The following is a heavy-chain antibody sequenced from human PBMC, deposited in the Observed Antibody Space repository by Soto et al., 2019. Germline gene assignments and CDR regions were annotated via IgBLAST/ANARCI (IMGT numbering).Heavy chain of an antibody. V-gene: IGHV1-18*01. CDR1: GYTFNRYG. CDR2: ISADNGHT. J-gene: IGHJ5*02. CDR3: ARTSPYCSGGTCYGFDP. D-gene: IGHD2-15*01. Sequence: QVQLVQSGAEVKKPGASVKVSCKASGYTFNRYGIIWVRLAPGQGLEWMGWISADNGHTDHAQKFQGRVTMTTETSTSTAYMELRSLTSDDTAVYLCARTSPYCSGGTCYGFDPWGQGTLVTVSS.